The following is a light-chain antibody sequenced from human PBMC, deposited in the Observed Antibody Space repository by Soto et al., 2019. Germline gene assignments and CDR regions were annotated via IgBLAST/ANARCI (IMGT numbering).Light chain of an antibody. CDR1: SSDVGAYYS. CDR3: SSYTRGSNHYV. Sequence: QSALTQPASVSGSPGQSITISCTGTSSDVGAYYSVSWYQHHPGKAPKLIIYGVTNRPSGVSNRFSGSKSGNTASLTIYGLQAEDEADYHCSSYTRGSNHYVLGTGTKLTVL. V-gene: IGLV2-14*01. CDR2: GVT. J-gene: IGLJ1*01.